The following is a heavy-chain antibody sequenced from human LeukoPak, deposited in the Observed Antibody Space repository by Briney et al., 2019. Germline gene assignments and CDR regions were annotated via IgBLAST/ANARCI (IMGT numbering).Heavy chain of an antibody. V-gene: IGHV4-59*01. J-gene: IGHJ4*02. CDR2: IYYSGGT. Sequence: SEALSLTCTVSGGSISSYYWSWIRQPPGKGLEWIGYIYYSGGTNYNPSLKSRVTIAVDTSKNQFSLKLSSVTAADTAVYYCARDGGATGVGYWGQGTLVTVSS. CDR3: ARDGGATGVGY. CDR1: GGSISSYY. D-gene: IGHD7-27*01.